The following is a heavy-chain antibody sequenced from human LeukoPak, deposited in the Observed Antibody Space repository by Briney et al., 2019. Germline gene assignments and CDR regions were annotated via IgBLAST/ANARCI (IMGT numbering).Heavy chain of an antibody. CDR3: ARIPRGSGWSFLDF. V-gene: IGHV3-7*01. CDR1: GFSFRSYW. J-gene: IGHJ4*02. CDR2: IQSDGSVQ. D-gene: IGHD6-19*01. Sequence: PGGSLRLSCAASGFSFRSYWMSWVRQAPGKGLEWVANIQSDGSVQQYVDSVKGRLTISRDNAKNSLYLQMNSLRAEDTAVYYCARIPRGSGWSFLDFWGQGTLVTVTS.